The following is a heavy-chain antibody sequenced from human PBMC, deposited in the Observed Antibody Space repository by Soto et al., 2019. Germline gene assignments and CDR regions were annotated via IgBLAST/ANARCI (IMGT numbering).Heavy chain of an antibody. D-gene: IGHD1-1*01. V-gene: IGHV1-18*01. CDR3: ARGRYGDY. CDR2: ISAHNGNT. J-gene: IGHJ4*02. CDR1: GYAFTTYG. Sequence: QGHLVQAGAEVKKPGASVKVSCTGCGYAFTTYGITWVRRAPGQGLERMGWISAHNGNTNYAQKLQGRVTVTRDTSTSTAYMELRSVRSDDTAVYYCARGRYGDYWGQGALVTGSS.